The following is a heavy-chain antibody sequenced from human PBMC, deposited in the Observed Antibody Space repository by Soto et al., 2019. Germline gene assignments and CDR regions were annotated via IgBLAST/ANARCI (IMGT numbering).Heavy chain of an antibody. J-gene: IGHJ4*02. V-gene: IGHV3-9*01. Sequence: EVQVVESVGGLVQPGGSLRLSCVVSGSTIDDYAMHWVRQVPGQGLEWVSGIFWVGGGTGYADSVKGRFTISRDRARNSLSLQMNSLRIEDTAVYYCGKDLSPGGLESWGQGTLVTVSS. CDR1: GSTIDDYA. D-gene: IGHD3-16*01. CDR2: IFWVGGGT. CDR3: GKDLSPGGLES.